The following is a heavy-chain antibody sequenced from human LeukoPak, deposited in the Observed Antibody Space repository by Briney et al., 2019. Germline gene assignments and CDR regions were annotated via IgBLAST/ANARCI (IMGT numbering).Heavy chain of an antibody. CDR1: GFTFSTYS. V-gene: IGHV3-48*04. J-gene: IGHJ4*02. CDR3: ARPASTSPLGY. Sequence: GGSLRLSCAASGFTFSTYSMNWVRQAPGKGLEWVSYISSSGSTIYYADSVKGRFTISRDNANNSLYLQMNSLRAEDTALYYCARPASTSPLGYWGQGTLVTVYS. CDR2: ISSSGSTI.